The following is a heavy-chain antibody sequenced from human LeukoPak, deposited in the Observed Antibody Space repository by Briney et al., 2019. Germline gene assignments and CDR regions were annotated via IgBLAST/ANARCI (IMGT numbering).Heavy chain of an antibody. V-gene: IGHV4-34*01. CDR2: INHSGST. D-gene: IGHD2-15*01. CDR1: GGSFSGYY. Sequence: SETLSLTCAVYGGSFSGYYWSWIRQPPGKGLEWIGEINHSGSTNYNPSLKSRVTISVDTSKNQFSLKLRSVTAADTAVYDGWSVTHPVSVYCSGGSCQNWFYPCGQGTLLTVSS. CDR3: WSVTHPVSVYCSGGSCQNWFYP. J-gene: IGHJ5*02.